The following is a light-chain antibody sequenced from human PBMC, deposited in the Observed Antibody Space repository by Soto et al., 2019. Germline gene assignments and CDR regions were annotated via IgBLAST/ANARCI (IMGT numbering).Light chain of an antibody. Sequence: QSALTQPASVSGSPGQSITISCTGTSSDVGGYNYVSWYQQHPGKAPKLLIYEVSNRPSGVSNRFSGSKSGNTASLTISGLQAEDEADYYCRSYTSSSSDDVFGTGTKLTVL. V-gene: IGLV2-14*01. CDR3: RSYTSSSSDDV. CDR1: SSDVGGYNY. J-gene: IGLJ1*01. CDR2: EVS.